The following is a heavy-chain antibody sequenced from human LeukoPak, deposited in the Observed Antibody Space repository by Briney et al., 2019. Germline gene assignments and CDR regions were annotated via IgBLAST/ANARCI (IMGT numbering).Heavy chain of an antibody. D-gene: IGHD3-10*01. Sequence: GGSLRLSCAASGLTFSDSAMSWVRQAPGKGLEWVSTVIGSGRNTNYADSVKGRFTISRDNSKNTLFLQVNNLRAEDTATYYGARVGDYYGPEELDYWGQGTLVTVSS. CDR2: VIGSGRNT. J-gene: IGHJ4*02. V-gene: IGHV3-23*01. CDR3: ARVGDYYGPEELDY. CDR1: GLTFSDSA.